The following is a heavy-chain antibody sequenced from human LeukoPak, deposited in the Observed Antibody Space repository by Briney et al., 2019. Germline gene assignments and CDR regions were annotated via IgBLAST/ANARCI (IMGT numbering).Heavy chain of an antibody. Sequence: SETLSLTCTVSGYSINSGYYWGWIRQPAGKGLEWIARIYPSGNTNFNPSLMSRVTMSIDTSKNQFSLKLSSVTAADTAVYYCARITYYDFWSGYYPFDYWGQGTLVTVSS. CDR2: IYPSGNT. CDR3: ARITYYDFWSGYYPFDY. V-gene: IGHV4-4*07. D-gene: IGHD3-3*01. J-gene: IGHJ4*02. CDR1: GYSINSGYY.